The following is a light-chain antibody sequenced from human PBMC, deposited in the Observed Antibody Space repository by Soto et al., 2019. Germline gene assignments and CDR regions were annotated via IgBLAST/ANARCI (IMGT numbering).Light chain of an antibody. Sequence: QSVLPQPPSVSAAPVQKVTISCSGSSSNIGNNYVSWYQQLPVTAPKLLIYDNNKRPSGIPDRFSGSKSGTSGTLDITGLQTGDEADYYCATWDGSLPAEVFGGGTKLTVL. J-gene: IGLJ2*01. CDR3: ATWDGSLPAEV. CDR1: SSNIGNNY. CDR2: DNN. V-gene: IGLV1-51*01.